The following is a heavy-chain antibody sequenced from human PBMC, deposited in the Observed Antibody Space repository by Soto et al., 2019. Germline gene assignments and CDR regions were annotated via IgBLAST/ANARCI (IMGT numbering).Heavy chain of an antibody. D-gene: IGHD3-3*01. CDR1: GDSVSSNSAA. CDR2: TYYRSKWYN. J-gene: IGHJ6*04. Sequence: SQTLSLTCAISGDSVSSNSAAWNWIRQSPSRGLEWLGRTYYRSKWYNDYAVSVKSRITINPDTSKNQFSLQLNSVTPEDTAVYSCARDSSGSPYYYYYYGMDVWGKGTTLTVSS. CDR3: ARDSSGSPYYYYYYGMDV. V-gene: IGHV6-1*01.